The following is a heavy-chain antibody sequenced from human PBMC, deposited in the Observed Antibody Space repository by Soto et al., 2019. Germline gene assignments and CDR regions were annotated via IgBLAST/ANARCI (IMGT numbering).Heavy chain of an antibody. CDR1: GGSISSSSYY. Sequence: SETLSLTCTVSGGSISSSSYYWGWIRQPPGKGLEWIGSIYYSGSTYYNPSLKSRVTISVDTSKNQFSLKLSSVTAADTAVYYCTTGIYSSSSFYMDVWGKGTTVTVSS. CDR3: TTGIYSSSSFYMDV. D-gene: IGHD6-6*01. V-gene: IGHV4-39*01. J-gene: IGHJ6*03. CDR2: IYYSGST.